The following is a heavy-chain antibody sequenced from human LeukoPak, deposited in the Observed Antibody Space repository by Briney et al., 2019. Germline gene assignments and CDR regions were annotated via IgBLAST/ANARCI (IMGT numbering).Heavy chain of an antibody. J-gene: IGHJ4*02. CDR2: TRNKANSYTT. CDR3: AGVGASYYGSGSYYRDPYYFDY. D-gene: IGHD3-10*01. V-gene: IGHV3-72*01. CDR1: GFTFSGHY. Sequence: GGSLRLSCAASGFTFSGHYMDWVRQAPGKGLEWVGRTRNKANSYTTEYAASVKGRFTISRDDSKNSLYLQMNSLKTEDTAVYYCAGVGASYYGSGSYYRDPYYFDYWGQGTLVTVSS.